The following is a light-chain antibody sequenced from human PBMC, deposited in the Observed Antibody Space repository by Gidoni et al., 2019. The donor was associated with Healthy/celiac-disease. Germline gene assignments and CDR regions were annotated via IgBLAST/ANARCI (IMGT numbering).Light chain of an antibody. CDR1: KLGDNY. Sequence: SYELTQPPSVSVSPGQTASITCSGDKLGDNYACWYQQKPGQSPVLVIYQDSKRPSGIPERFSGSNSGNTATLTISGTQAMDEADYYCQAWDSSTAFYVFGTGTKVTVL. CDR2: QDS. V-gene: IGLV3-1*01. CDR3: QAWDSSTAFYV. J-gene: IGLJ1*01.